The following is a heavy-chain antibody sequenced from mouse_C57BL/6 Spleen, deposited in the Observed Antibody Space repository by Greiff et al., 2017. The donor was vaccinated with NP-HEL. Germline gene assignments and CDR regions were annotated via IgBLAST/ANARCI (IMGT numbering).Heavy chain of an antibody. J-gene: IGHJ2*01. V-gene: IGHV1-82*01. Sequence: QVQLQQSGPELVKPGASVKISCKASGYAFSSSWMNWVKQRPGKGLEWIGRIYPGDGDTNYNGKFKGKATLTADKSSSTAYMQLSSLTSEDSAVYFCASTAQATGFDYWGQGTTLTVSS. CDR1: GYAFSSSW. CDR3: ASTAQATGFDY. D-gene: IGHD3-2*02. CDR2: IYPGDGDT.